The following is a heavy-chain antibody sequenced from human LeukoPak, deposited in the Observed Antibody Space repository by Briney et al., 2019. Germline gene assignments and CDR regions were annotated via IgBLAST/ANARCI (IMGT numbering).Heavy chain of an antibody. CDR3: ARGRAVAEY. D-gene: IGHD6-19*01. Sequence: SETLSLTCTVSGGSISNYYWSWIRQPAGKGLEWIGRINTSGSTNYNPSLKSRVTMSADTSKNQFSLQLSSVTATDTAVSYCARGRAVAEYWGQGTLVTVSS. V-gene: IGHV4-4*07. J-gene: IGHJ4*02. CDR2: INTSGST. CDR1: GGSISNYY.